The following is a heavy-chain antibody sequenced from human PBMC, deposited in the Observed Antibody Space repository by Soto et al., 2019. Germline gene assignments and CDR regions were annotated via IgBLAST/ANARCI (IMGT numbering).Heavy chain of an antibody. CDR1: GGSISSYY. Sequence: SETLSLTCTVSGGSISSYYWSWIRQPPGKGLEWIGYIYYSGSTNYNPSLKSRVTISVDTSKNQFSLKLSSVTAADTAVYYCARVPTYYDFWSGYYTSYYGMDVWGQGTTVTVSS. J-gene: IGHJ6*02. CDR3: ARVPTYYDFWSGYYTSYYGMDV. CDR2: IYYSGST. V-gene: IGHV4-59*01. D-gene: IGHD3-3*01.